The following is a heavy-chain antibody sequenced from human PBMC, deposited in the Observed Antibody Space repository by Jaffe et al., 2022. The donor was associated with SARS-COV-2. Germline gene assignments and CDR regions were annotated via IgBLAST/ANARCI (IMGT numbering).Heavy chain of an antibody. CDR3: AKDRGVDAAMAVFDY. CDR1: GFTFNDYA. D-gene: IGHD5-18*01. J-gene: IGHJ4*02. V-gene: IGHV3-9*01. CDR2: ISWNSGNI. Sequence: EVRVVESGGGLVQPGRSLRLSCAASGFTFNDYAMHWVRQAPGKGLEWVSGISWNSGNIGYADSVKGRFTIYRDNAKNSLYLQMNSLRAEDTALYYCAKDRGVDAAMAVFDYWGQGTLVTVSS.